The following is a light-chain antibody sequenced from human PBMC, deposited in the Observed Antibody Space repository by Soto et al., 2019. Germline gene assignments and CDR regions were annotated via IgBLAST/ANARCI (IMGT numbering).Light chain of an antibody. CDR1: QSVTSSC. Sequence: EIVLTQSPGTLSLSPGDRATLSCRASQSVTSSCLAWYQQRPGQAPRLLIYGAFNRATDIPDRFSGSGSGTDFTLTISRLEPEDFAVYYCQQYDTSPWTFGQGNKVEIK. CDR2: GAF. CDR3: QQYDTSPWT. J-gene: IGKJ1*01. V-gene: IGKV3-20*01.